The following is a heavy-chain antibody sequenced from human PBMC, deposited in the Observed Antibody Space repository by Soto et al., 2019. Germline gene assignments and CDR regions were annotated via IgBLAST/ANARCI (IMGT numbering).Heavy chain of an antibody. CDR2: IYYSGST. CDR3: ARQKVDAXDY. J-gene: IGHJ4*02. Sequence: PSETLSLTCTVSGGSISSYYWSWIRQPPGKGLEWIGYIYYSGSTNYNPSLKSRVTISVDTSKNQFSLKLSSVTAADTAVYYCARQKVDAXDYWGQGTLVTVSS. V-gene: IGHV4-59*08. D-gene: IGHD2-15*01. CDR1: GGSISSYY.